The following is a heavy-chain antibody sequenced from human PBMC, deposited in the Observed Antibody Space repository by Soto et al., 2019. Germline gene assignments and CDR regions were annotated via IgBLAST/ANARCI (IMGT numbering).Heavy chain of an antibody. D-gene: IGHD1-1*01. CDR1: GSRFTTYC. Sequence: PGESLKISCKASGSRFTTYCLGWVRQKPGKGLEWLGIIYPGDSEIRYSPSFQGQVTISADKSTSTAFLQWRNLKVSGSATYYCARGRFTWNDPVDYWGQGTLVTVSS. J-gene: IGHJ4*02. V-gene: IGHV5-51*01. CDR3: ARGRFTWNDPVDY. CDR2: IYPGDSEI.